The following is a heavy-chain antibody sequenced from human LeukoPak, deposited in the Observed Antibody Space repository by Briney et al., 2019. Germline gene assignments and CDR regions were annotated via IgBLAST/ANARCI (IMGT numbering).Heavy chain of an antibody. Sequence: SETLSLTCTVSGGSISSYYWSWIRQPAGRGVEWIGRIHTRGSTNYNPSLKSRLTMSLDTSRDQFSLKLTSVTAADTAVYFCARVGYSSDWYYFDYWGQGTLVTVSS. CDR2: IHTRGST. D-gene: IGHD6-19*01. V-gene: IGHV4-4*07. CDR3: ARVGYSSDWYYFDY. J-gene: IGHJ4*02. CDR1: GGSISSYY.